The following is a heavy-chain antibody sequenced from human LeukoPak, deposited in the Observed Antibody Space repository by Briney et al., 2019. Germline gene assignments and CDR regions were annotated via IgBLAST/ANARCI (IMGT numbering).Heavy chain of an antibody. V-gene: IGHV4-34*01. J-gene: IGHJ5*02. CDR1: GGSFSGYY. D-gene: IGHD5-18*01. CDR2: INHSGST. Sequence: SETLSLTCAVYGGSFSGYYWSWIRQPPGKGLEWIGEINHSGSTNYNPSLKSRVTISVDTSKNQFSLKLSSVTAADTAVYYCARGLGIQLWSFNWFDPWGQGTVVTVSS. CDR3: ARGLGIQLWSFNWFDP.